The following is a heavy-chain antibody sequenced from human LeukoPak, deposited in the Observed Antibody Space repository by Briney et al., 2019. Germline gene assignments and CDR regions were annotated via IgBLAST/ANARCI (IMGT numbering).Heavy chain of an antibody. CDR3: ASHYGSGSYYYFDY. J-gene: IGHJ4*02. Sequence: GGSLRLSCAASGFTFSSYAMSLVRQAPGKGLEWVSAISGSGGSTYYADSVKGRFTISRDNYKNTLYLQMNSLRAEDTAVYYCASHYGSGSYYYFDYWGQGTLVTVSS. D-gene: IGHD3-10*01. V-gene: IGHV3-23*01. CDR2: ISGSGGST. CDR1: GFTFSSYA.